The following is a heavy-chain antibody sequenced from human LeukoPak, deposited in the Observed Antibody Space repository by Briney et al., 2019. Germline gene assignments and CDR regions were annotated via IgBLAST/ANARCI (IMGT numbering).Heavy chain of an antibody. Sequence: GESLKISCKGSGYSFTSYWIGWVRQMPGKGLEWMGIIYPGDSDTRYSPSFQGQVTISADKSISTAYVQWSSLKASGTATYYCARPATVVTPWYFDLWGRGTLVTASS. D-gene: IGHD4-23*01. V-gene: IGHV5-51*01. CDR2: IYPGDSDT. CDR3: ARPATVVTPWYFDL. J-gene: IGHJ2*01. CDR1: GYSFTSYW.